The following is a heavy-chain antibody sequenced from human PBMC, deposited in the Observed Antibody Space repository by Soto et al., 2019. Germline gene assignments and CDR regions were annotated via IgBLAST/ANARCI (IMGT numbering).Heavy chain of an antibody. Sequence: WGSLRLSCVGSGFTFITYSINWFRHAPGKGLEWVSSISSRSDIYYADSVKGRFTISRDNAKNSVSLQMNSLRAEDTAVYYCAREYTAWPLAYGLDVWGQGTTVTVSS. V-gene: IGHV3-21*01. J-gene: IGHJ6*02. CDR3: AREYTAWPLAYGLDV. CDR2: ISSRSDI. CDR1: GFTFITYS. D-gene: IGHD2-2*02.